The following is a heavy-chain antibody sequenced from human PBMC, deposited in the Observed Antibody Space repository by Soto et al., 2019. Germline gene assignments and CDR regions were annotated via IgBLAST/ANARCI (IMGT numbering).Heavy chain of an antibody. CDR3: AAEGAAALYYYYGMDV. V-gene: IGHV1-58*01. CDR1: GFTFTSSA. D-gene: IGHD6-13*01. Sequence: SVKVSCKASGFTFTSSAVQWVRQARGQRLEWIGWIVVGSGNTNYAQKFQERVTITRDMSTSTAYMELSSLRSEDTAVYYCAAEGAAALYYYYGMDVWGQGTTVTVSS. J-gene: IGHJ6*02. CDR2: IVVGSGNT.